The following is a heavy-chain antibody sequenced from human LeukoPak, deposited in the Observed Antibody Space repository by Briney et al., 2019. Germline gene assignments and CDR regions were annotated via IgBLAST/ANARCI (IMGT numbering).Heavy chain of an antibody. CDR3: ASPAVYCSSTSCYAHAFDI. J-gene: IGHJ3*02. Sequence: ASVKVSCKASGYTFTSYGISWVRQAPGQGLDWMGWISAYNGNTNYAQKLQGRVTMTTDTSTSTAYMELRSLRSDDTAVYYCASPAVYCSSTSCYAHAFDIWGQGTMVTVSS. CDR1: GYTFTSYG. CDR2: ISAYNGNT. D-gene: IGHD2-2*01. V-gene: IGHV1-18*01.